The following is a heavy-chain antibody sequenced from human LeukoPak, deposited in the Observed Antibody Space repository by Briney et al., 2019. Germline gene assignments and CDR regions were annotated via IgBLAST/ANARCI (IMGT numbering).Heavy chain of an antibody. V-gene: IGHV3-9*01. Sequence: GRSLRLSCAASGFTFDDYAMHWVRQAPGKGLEWVSGISWNSGSIGYADSVKGRFTISRDNAKNSLYLQMNSLRAEDTALYYCAKDITRGRSGIAVAGPFDYWGQGTLVTVSS. D-gene: IGHD6-19*01. J-gene: IGHJ4*02. CDR3: AKDITRGRSGIAVAGPFDY. CDR2: ISWNSGSI. CDR1: GFTFDDYA.